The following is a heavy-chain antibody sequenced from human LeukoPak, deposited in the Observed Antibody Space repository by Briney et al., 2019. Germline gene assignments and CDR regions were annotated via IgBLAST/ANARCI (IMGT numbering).Heavy chain of an antibody. D-gene: IGHD2-21*02. CDR1: GFTFDDYA. CDR3: AKEVVTATNYYYGMDV. Sequence: GGSLRLSCAASGFTFDDYAMHWVCQAPGKGLEWVSLITRDGGSTYYADSVKGRFTISRDNSKNSLYLQMNSLRTEDTALYHCAKEVVTATNYYYGMDVWGQGTTVTVSS. CDR2: ITRDGGST. J-gene: IGHJ6*02. V-gene: IGHV3-43*02.